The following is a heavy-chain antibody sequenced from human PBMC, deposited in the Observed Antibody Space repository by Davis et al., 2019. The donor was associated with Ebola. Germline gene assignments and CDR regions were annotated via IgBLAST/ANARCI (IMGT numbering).Heavy chain of an antibody. J-gene: IGHJ4*02. CDR2: MNPNSGNT. Sequence: ASVKVSCKASGYTFTTYDINWVRQATGQGLEWMGWMNPNSGNTGYAQKFQGRVTMTEDTSTDTAYMELSSLRSEDTAVYYCATHISYYYDSSGDYFDYWGQGTLVTVSS. CDR3: ATHISYYYDSSGDYFDY. V-gene: IGHV1-8*01. D-gene: IGHD3-22*01. CDR1: GYTFTTYD.